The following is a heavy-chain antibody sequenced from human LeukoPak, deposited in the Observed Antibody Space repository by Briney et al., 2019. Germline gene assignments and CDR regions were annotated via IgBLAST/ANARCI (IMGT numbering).Heavy chain of an antibody. CDR2: INAGNGNT. V-gene: IGHV1-3*01. J-gene: IGHJ4*02. Sequence: ASVKVSCKASGYTFTSYAMHWVRQAPGQRLEWMGWINAGNGNTKYSQKFQGRVTITRDTSASTAYMELSSLRSEDTAVYYCARGVGYYDSSGYSVAYFDYWGQGTLVTVSS. D-gene: IGHD3-22*01. CDR3: ARGVGYYDSSGYSVAYFDY. CDR1: GYTFTSYA.